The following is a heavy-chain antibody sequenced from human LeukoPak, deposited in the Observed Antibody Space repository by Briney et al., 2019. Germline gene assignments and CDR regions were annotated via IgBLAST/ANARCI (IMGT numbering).Heavy chain of an antibody. CDR2: IYYSGST. V-gene: IGHV4-39*07. CDR1: GGSISSSSYY. CDR3: ARGEIEEPFDY. D-gene: IGHD1-26*01. J-gene: IGHJ4*02. Sequence: SETLSLTCTVSGGSISSSSYYWGWIRQPPGKGLEWIGSIYYSGSTYYNPSLKSRVTISVDTSKNQFSLKLSPVTAADTAVYYCARGEIEEPFDYWGQGTLVTVSS.